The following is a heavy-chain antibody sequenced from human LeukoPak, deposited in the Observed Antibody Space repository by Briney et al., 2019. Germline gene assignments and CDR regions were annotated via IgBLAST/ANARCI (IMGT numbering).Heavy chain of an antibody. V-gene: IGHV4-59*01. D-gene: IGHD2-2*02. CDR3: ARYDCSSTSCYMDY. J-gene: IGHJ4*02. CDR1: GGSISSYY. Sequence: SETLSLTCTVSGGSISSYYWSWIRQPPGKGLEWIGYIYYSGSTSYNPSLKSRVTISVDTSKNQFSLKLSSVTAADTAVYYCARYDCSSTSCYMDYWGQGTLVTVSS. CDR2: IYYSGST.